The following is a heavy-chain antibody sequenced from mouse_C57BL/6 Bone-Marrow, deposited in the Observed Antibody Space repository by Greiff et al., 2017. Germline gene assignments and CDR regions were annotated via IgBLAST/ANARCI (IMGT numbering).Heavy chain of an antibody. D-gene: IGHD2-14*01. J-gene: IGHJ3*01. V-gene: IGHV1-81*01. CDR3: ARDRLWGRGFDY. CDR1: GYTFTSYG. Sequence: VQLVESGAELARPGASVKLSCKASGYTFTSYGISWVKQRTGQGLEWIGEIYPRSGNTYYNEKFKGKATLTADKSSSTAYMELSSLTSEDSAVYFCARDRLWGRGFDYWGQGTLVTVSA. CDR2: IYPRSGNT.